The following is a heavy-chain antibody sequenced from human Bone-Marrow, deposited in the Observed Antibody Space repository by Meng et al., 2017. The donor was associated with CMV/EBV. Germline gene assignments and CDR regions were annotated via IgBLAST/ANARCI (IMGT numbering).Heavy chain of an antibody. V-gene: IGHV3-30*02. Sequence: GGSLRLSCAASGFTFSRYDFHWVRQAPGKGLEWVAFLPYDGSNKYYADSVKGRFTISRDNSKNTLYLQMISLRAEDTAVYYCAKLLTSDPSDAFDIWGQGTMVTVSS. CDR1: GFTFSRYD. D-gene: IGHD2-15*01. CDR2: LPYDGSNK. J-gene: IGHJ3*02. CDR3: AKLLTSDPSDAFDI.